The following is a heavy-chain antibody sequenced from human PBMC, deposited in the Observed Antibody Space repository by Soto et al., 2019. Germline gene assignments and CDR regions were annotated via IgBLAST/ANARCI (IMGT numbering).Heavy chain of an antibody. Sequence: GGSLRLSCAASGFTFSSYSMNWVRQAPGKGLEWVSSISSSSSYIYYADSVKGRFTISRANAQNSLYLQMNSLRAEDTAVYYCARRGVGGGDVWGQGTTVTVSS. CDR1: GFTFSSYS. V-gene: IGHV3-21*01. J-gene: IGHJ6*02. CDR3: ARRGVGGGDV. D-gene: IGHD3-16*01. CDR2: ISSSSSYI.